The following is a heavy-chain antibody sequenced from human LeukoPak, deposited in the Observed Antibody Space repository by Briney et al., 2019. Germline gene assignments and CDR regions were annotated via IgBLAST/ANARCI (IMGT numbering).Heavy chain of an antibody. D-gene: IGHD3-10*02. V-gene: IGHV1-2*02. CDR3: TRLDVGNGHHVRVIDY. J-gene: IGHJ4*02. CDR1: GYTFTGYY. CDR2: INPNSGGT. Sequence: GASVKVSCKASGYTFTGYYMHWVRQAPGQGLEWMGWINPNSGGTNYAQKFQGRVTMTRDTSISTAYLHWSSLKTSDSAIYYCTRLDVGNGHHVRVIDYWGQGTLVTVSS.